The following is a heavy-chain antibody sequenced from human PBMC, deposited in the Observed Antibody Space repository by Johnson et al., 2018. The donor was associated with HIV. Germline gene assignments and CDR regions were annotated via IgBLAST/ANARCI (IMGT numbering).Heavy chain of an antibody. J-gene: IGHJ3*02. Sequence: VQLVESGGDLVKPGGSLRLSSSASGSTVSCNEMNWVRQAPGKGLEWVSCSGGSGSTIYYADSVEDRFTISRDNSKNTLYLQMNSLGPGDTAVYYCARAIAPYTYYLEGDALDIWGQGTVVTVSS. D-gene: IGHD4-11*01. V-gene: IGHV3-48*03. CDR2: SGGSGSTI. CDR1: GSTVSCNE. CDR3: ARAIAPYTYYLEGDALDI.